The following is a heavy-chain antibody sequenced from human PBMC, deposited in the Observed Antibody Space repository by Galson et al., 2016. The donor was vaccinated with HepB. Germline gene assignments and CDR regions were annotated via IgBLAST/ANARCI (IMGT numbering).Heavy chain of an antibody. Sequence: SLRLSCAASGFIFSDSAMHWVRQASGKGLELVGRIRTKPNTYATVYAASVKGRFIISRDDLKNTTYLQMDSLKTEDTAVYYCIAVISTGYFDLWGRGTLVTVSS. J-gene: IGHJ2*01. V-gene: IGHV3-73*01. D-gene: IGHD2-2*01. CDR2: IRTKPNTYAT. CDR3: IAVISTGYFDL. CDR1: GFIFSDSA.